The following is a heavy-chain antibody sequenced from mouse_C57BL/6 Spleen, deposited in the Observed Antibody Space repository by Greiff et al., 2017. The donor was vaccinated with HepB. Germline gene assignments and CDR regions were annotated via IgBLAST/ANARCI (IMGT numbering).Heavy chain of an antibody. J-gene: IGHJ3*01. CDR2: ISDGGSYT. CDR3: ARDMRFAY. D-gene: IGHD2-3*01. V-gene: IGHV5-4*01. CDR1: GFTFSSYA. Sequence: EVQLVESGGGLVKPGGSLKLSCAASGFTFSSYAMSWVRQTPEKRLEWVATISDGGSYTYYPDNVKGRFTISRDNAKNNLYLQMSHLKSEDTAMYYCARDMRFAYWGQGTLVTVSA.